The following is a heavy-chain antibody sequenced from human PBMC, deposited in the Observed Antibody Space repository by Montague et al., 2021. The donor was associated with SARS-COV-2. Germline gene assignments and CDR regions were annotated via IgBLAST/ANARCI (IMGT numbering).Heavy chain of an antibody. J-gene: IGHJ6*02. CDR2: INHSGST. Sequence: SETLSLTCAVYGGSFSAYYWNWIRQPPGKGLEWTGDINHSGSTNFNPSXXSRVTVSLDTSKNQFSLKLRSVTAADTAVYYCARAVRGVIILSPYYAMDVWGQGTSVTVSS. D-gene: IGHD3-10*01. CDR3: ARAVRGVIILSPYYAMDV. CDR1: GGSFSAYY. V-gene: IGHV4-34*01.